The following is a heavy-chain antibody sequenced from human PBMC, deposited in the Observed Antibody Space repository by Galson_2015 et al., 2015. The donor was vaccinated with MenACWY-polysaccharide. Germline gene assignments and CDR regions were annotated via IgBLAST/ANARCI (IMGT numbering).Heavy chain of an antibody. CDR1: GGSITSWC. CDR3: ATGAGDSDH. J-gene: IGHJ4*02. V-gene: IGHV4-4*07. CDR2: VCSPGNT. Sequence: ETLSLTCSVSGGSITSWCYSWIRQSAGTGLEWIGRVCSPGNTKYNPSSESRVTMSLDTSKNQISLHLKSLTAADTAVSFCATGAGDSDHWGQGTRVTVSS. D-gene: IGHD7-27*01.